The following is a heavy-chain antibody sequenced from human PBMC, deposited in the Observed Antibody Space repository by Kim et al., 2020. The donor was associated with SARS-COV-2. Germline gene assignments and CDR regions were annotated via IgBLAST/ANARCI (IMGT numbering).Heavy chain of an antibody. CDR1: GYTFTSYA. Sequence: ASVKVSCKASGYTFTSYAMNWVRQAPGQGLEWMGWINTNTGNPTYAQGFTGRFVFSLDTSVSTAYLQISSLKAEDTAVYYCARFGHDRGWPSADYYYGMDVWGQGTTVTVSS. D-gene: IGHD3-22*01. J-gene: IGHJ6*02. V-gene: IGHV7-4-1*02. CDR3: ARFGHDRGWPSADYYYGMDV. CDR2: INTNTGNP.